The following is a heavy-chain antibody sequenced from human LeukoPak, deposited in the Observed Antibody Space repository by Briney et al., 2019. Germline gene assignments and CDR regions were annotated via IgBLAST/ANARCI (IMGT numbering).Heavy chain of an antibody. CDR1: GFTSSSCS. D-gene: IGHD4-17*01. J-gene: IGHJ6*03. V-gene: IGHV3-21*01. Sequence: GGSLRLSCAASGFTSSSCSMNWVRQAPGKGLEWVSAISSDSSYIYYADSVRGRFTISRDNAKNSLYLQMNSLRAEDTAVYYCARIRDFGASYHYFYMDVWGKGTTVTVSS. CDR2: ISSDSSYI. CDR3: ARIRDFGASYHYFYMDV.